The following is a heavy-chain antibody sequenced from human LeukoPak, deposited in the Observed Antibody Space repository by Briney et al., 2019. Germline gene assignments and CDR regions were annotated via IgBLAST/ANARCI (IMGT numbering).Heavy chain of an antibody. CDR1: GFTFSGSA. J-gene: IGHJ3*02. D-gene: IGHD3-10*01. CDR3: TTRGPVGYEAFDI. CDR2: IRSNASSYAT. V-gene: IGHV3-73*01. Sequence: GGSLRLSCAASGFTFSGSAMHWVRQASGKGLEWVGRIRSNASSYATAYAAAVKGRSTITRDDSKITEYLQMNRLTTEDTAVYYCTTRGPVGYEAFDIWGQGAMVTVSS.